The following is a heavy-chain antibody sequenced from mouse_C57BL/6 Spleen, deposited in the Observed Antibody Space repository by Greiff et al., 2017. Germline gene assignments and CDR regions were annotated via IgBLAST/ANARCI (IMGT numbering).Heavy chain of an antibody. J-gene: IGHJ3*01. D-gene: IGHD1-1*01. CDR3: ARGFITTVVEGAWFAY. V-gene: IGHV1-80*01. CDR2: IYPGDGDT. CDR1: GYAFSSYW. Sequence: QVQLKESGAELVKPGASVKISCKASGYAFSSYWMNWVKQRPGKGLEWIGQIYPGDGDTNYNGKFKGKATLNADKSSSTAYMQLSSLTSEDSAVYFCARGFITTVVEGAWFAYWGQGTLVTVSA.